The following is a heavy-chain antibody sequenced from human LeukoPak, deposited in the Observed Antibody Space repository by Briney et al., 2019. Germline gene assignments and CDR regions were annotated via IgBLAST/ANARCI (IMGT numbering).Heavy chain of an antibody. V-gene: IGHV3-48*01. CDR1: GFTFSSYS. CDR2: ISSSSSTI. D-gene: IGHD3-3*01. CDR3: AGDFVVDY. J-gene: IGHJ4*02. Sequence: GRSLRLSCAASGFTFSSYSMNWVRQAPGKGLEWVSYISSSSSTIYYADSVKGRFTISRDNAKSSLYLQMNSLRAEDTAVYYCAGDFVVDYWGQGTLVTVSS.